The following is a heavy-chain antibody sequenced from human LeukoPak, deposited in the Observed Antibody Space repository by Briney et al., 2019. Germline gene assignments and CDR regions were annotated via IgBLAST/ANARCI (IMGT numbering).Heavy chain of an antibody. CDR2: INPSGGST. J-gene: IGHJ4*02. CDR1: GYTFTSYD. D-gene: IGHD1-26*01. Sequence: ASVKVSCKASGYTFTSYDINWVRQATGQGLEWMGIINPSGGSTSYAQKFQGRVTMTRDTSTSTVYMELSSLRSEDTAVYYCAREGDSSLDSGSYQYYFDYWGQGTLVTVSS. V-gene: IGHV1-46*01. CDR3: AREGDSSLDSGSYQYYFDY.